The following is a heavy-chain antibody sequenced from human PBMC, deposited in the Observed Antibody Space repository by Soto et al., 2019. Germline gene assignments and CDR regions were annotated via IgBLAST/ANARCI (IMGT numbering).Heavy chain of an antibody. Sequence: QVQLVQSGAEVKKPGASVKVSCKASGYTFTNYYLHWVRQAPGQGLEWMGVMHPSGGSTTFAVKFQGIVTMTSDTSTSTVSMELSSLRSEDTAVYYCARVGSSGWYDAFDIWGQGTMVTVSS. CDR1: GYTFTNYY. V-gene: IGHV1-46*03. CDR2: MHPSGGST. D-gene: IGHD6-19*01. J-gene: IGHJ3*02. CDR3: ARVGSSGWYDAFDI.